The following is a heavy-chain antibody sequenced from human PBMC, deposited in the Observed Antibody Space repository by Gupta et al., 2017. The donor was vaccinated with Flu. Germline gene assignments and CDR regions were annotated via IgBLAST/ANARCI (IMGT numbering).Heavy chain of an antibody. V-gene: IGHV4-4*02. D-gene: IGHD3-16*01. CDR2: IYQTGRT. CDR3: AGRITVNTLAL. J-gene: IGHJ4*02. CDR1: DGSIASTTW. Sequence: QVQLQESGPGLVKPSGALSLTCTVSDGSIASTTWWTWVRQPPGKGLEWIGEIYQTGRTNYNPSLKSRVTISVDKSKNQFSLKLTSVTAADTAIYYCAGRITVNTLALWGQGTLVTVSS.